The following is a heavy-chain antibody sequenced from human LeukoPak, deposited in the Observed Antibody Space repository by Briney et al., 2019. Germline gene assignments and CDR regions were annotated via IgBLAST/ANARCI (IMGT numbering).Heavy chain of an antibody. V-gene: IGHV3-74*01. Sequence: GGSLRLSCAASGFTFSSYGMHWVRQAPGKGLVWVSRINSDGSSRSYADSVKGRFTISRDNAKNTLYLQMNSLRAEDAAVYYCARGGAYSYGHFDYWGQGTLVTVSS. CDR2: INSDGSSR. CDR3: ARGGAYSYGHFDY. J-gene: IGHJ4*02. CDR1: GFTFSSYG. D-gene: IGHD5-18*01.